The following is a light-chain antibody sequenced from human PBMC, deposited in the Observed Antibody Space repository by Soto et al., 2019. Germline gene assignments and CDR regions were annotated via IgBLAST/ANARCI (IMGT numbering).Light chain of an antibody. J-gene: IGKJ2*01. Sequence: EIVMTQSPATLSVSPGERASVSCRASQSVGSNLAWYQQKPGQAPRLLIYDASTRATGIPARFSGSGSGTEFTLTISSLQSEDFAVYHCQQYKNWPPTYPFGQGTKLEIK. CDR3: QQYKNWPPTYP. V-gene: IGKV3-15*01. CDR1: QSVGSN. CDR2: DAS.